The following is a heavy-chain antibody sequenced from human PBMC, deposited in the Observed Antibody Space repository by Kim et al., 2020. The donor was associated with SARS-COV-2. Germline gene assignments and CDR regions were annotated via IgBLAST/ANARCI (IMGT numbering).Heavy chain of an antibody. CDR2: IYYSGST. CDR3: ARGSVATDFDY. D-gene: IGHD5-12*01. V-gene: IGHV4-59*13. CDR1: GGSISSYY. Sequence: SETLSLTCTVSGGSISSYYWSWIRQPPGKGLEWIGYIYYSGSTNYNPSLKSRVTISVDTSKNQFSLKLSSVTAADTAVYYCARGSVATDFDYWGQGTLVTVSS. J-gene: IGHJ4*02.